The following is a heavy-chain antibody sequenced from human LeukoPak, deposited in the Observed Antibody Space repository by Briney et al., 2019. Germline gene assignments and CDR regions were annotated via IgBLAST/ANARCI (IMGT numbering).Heavy chain of an antibody. J-gene: IGHJ6*03. V-gene: IGHV3-53*01. CDR1: GFTVSSNY. D-gene: IGHD3-16*01. CDR3: ARTWNYVNYMDV. CDR2: IYIGGST. Sequence: GGSLRLSCAASGFTVSSNYMSWVRRAPGKGLEWVSVIYIGGSTHYADSVKGRFTISRDNSKNTLYLQMSSLRAEDTAVYYCARTWNYVNYMDVWGKGTTVTVSS.